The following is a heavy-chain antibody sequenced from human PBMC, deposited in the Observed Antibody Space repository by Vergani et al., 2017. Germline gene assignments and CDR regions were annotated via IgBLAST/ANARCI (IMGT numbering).Heavy chain of an antibody. CDR1: GFTFSSYS. V-gene: IGHV3-21*01. Sequence: EVQLVESGGGLVKPGGSLRLSCAASGFTFSSYSMNWVRQAPGKGLEWVSSISSSSSYIYYADSVKGRFTISRDNAKNSLYLRMNSLRAEDTAVYYCARVDVSSSPYFDYWGQGTLVTVSS. D-gene: IGHD6-13*01. CDR3: ARVDVSSSPYFDY. J-gene: IGHJ4*02. CDR2: ISSSSSYI.